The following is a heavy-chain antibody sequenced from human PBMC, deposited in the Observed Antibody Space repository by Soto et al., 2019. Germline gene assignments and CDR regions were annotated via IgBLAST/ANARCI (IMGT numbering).Heavy chain of an antibody. D-gene: IGHD3-10*01. Sequence: SETLSLTCTVSGGSISSGGYYWSWIRQHPGKGLEWIGYIYYSGSTYYNPSLKSRVTISVDTSKNQFSLKLSSVTAADTAVYYCSRYSPPNFYGSGGYYRQDYYYYAMDVWGQGTTVTVSS. CDR1: GGSISSGGYY. CDR2: IYYSGST. CDR3: SRYSPPNFYGSGGYYRQDYYYYAMDV. J-gene: IGHJ6*02. V-gene: IGHV4-31*03.